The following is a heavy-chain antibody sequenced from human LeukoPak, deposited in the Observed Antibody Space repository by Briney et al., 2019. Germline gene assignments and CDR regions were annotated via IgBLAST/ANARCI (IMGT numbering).Heavy chain of an antibody. CDR2: INHSGST. V-gene: IGHV4-34*01. J-gene: IGHJ6*03. Sequence: PSETLSLTCAVYGGSFSGYYWSWIRQPPGKGLEWIGEINHSGSTNYNPSLKSRVTISVDTSKNQFSLKLSSVTAADTAVYYCARDIRLGYGGNSPSYYYYYYMDVWGKGTTVTISS. D-gene: IGHD4-23*01. CDR1: GGSFSGYY. CDR3: ARDIRLGYGGNSPSYYYYYYMDV.